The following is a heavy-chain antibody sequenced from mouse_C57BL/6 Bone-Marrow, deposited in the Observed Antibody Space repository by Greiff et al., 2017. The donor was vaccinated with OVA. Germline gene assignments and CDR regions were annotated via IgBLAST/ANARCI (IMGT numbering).Heavy chain of an antibody. CDR3: ARWFYDYDRGFMDY. J-gene: IGHJ4*01. CDR1: GYAFSSYW. V-gene: IGHV1-80*01. Sequence: QVQLQQSGAELVKPGASVKISCKASGYAFSSYWMNWVKQRPGKGLEWIGQIYPGDGDTNYNGKFKGKATLTADKSSSTAYMQLSSLTSEDSAVYFCARWFYDYDRGFMDYWGQGTSVTVSS. CDR2: IYPGDGDT. D-gene: IGHD2-4*01.